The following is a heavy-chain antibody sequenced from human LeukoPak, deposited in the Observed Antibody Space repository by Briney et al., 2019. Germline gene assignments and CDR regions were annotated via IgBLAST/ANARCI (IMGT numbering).Heavy chain of an antibody. J-gene: IGHJ6*03. CDR3: ARGSGSGWYYYYYMDV. D-gene: IGHD6-19*01. CDR1: GFTFSSYS. V-gene: IGHV3-48*01. CDR2: ISSSSSTI. Sequence: PGGSLRLSCAASGFTFSSYSMNWVRQAPGKGLEWVSYISSSSSTIYYADSVKGRFTISRDNAKNSLYLQMNSLRAEDTAVYYCARGSGSGWYYYYYMDVWGKGTTVTISS.